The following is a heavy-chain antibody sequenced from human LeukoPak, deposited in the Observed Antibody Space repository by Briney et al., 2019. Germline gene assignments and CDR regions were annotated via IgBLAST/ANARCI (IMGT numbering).Heavy chain of an antibody. J-gene: IGHJ4*02. CDR1: GGYISSDY. V-gene: IGHV4-59*01. CDR3: ARATRITNYYFDY. D-gene: IGHD3-10*01. Sequence: PSETLSLTCTISGGYISSDYWSWIRQPPGKGLEWLGYIYYNGHANYNPSLKSRVTMSVDTSQSQFSLYLRAVTAADTAVYYCARATRITNYYFDYWGQGALVTVSS. CDR2: IYYNGHA.